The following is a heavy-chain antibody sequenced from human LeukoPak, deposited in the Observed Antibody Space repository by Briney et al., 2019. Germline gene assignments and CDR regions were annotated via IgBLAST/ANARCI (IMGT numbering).Heavy chain of an antibody. J-gene: IGHJ4*02. Sequence: ASVKVSCKASGYTFTGYFMHWVRQAPGQGLDWMGWINPNTGGTKYAQKFQGRVTMTRDTSIGTAYMELSTVASDDTAVYFCARVHATGYFSLDLGYWGQGTLVTVSS. V-gene: IGHV1-2*02. CDR3: ARVHATGYFSLDLGY. CDR1: GYTFTGYF. D-gene: IGHD3-9*01. CDR2: INPNTGGT.